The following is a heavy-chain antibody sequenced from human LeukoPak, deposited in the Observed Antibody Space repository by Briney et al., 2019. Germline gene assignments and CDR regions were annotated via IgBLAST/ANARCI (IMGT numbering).Heavy chain of an antibody. V-gene: IGHV4-39*01. J-gene: IGHJ4*02. CDR1: GGSISSSSYF. D-gene: IGHD5-12*01. CDR3: ARLYRDSGYDY. CDR2: IYNSGST. Sequence: SETLSLTCTVSGGSISSSSYFWGWIRQPPGKGLEWIGSIYNSGSTYYNPSLESRITISVDTSKNQFSLKLRSVTAADTAVYYCARLYRDSGYDYWGQGTLVTVSS.